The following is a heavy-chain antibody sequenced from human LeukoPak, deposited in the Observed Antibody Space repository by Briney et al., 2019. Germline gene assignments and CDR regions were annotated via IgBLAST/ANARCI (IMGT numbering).Heavy chain of an antibody. Sequence: SVTVSCKASGGTFSSYAISWVRQAPGQGLEWMGGIIPIFGTANYAQKSQGRVTITADESTSTAYMELSSLRSEDTAVYYCARAIVGASIVPGSFDYWGQGTLFTVSS. CDR3: ARAIVGASIVPGSFDY. CDR2: IIPIFGTA. V-gene: IGHV1-69*01. J-gene: IGHJ4*02. D-gene: IGHD1-26*01. CDR1: GGTFSSYA.